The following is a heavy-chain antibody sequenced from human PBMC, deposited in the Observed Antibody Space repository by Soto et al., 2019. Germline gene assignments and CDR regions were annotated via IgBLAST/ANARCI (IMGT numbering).Heavy chain of an antibody. V-gene: IGHV4-39*01. D-gene: IGHD2-15*01. CDR1: GGSISSSSYY. CDR3: ARHQEIRSALSVVAATAYNWFDP. Sequence: SETLSLTCTVSGGSISSSSYYWGWIRQPPGKGLEWIGSIYYSGSTYYNPSLKSRVTISVDTSKNQFSLKLSSVTAADTAVDYCARHQEIRSALSVVAATAYNWFDPWGQGTLVTVSS. J-gene: IGHJ5*02. CDR2: IYYSGST.